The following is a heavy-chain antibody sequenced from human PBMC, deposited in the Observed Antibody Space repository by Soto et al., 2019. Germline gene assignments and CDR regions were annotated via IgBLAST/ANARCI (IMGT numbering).Heavy chain of an antibody. CDR1: GGSISDYC. V-gene: IGHV4-59*08. D-gene: IGHD3-10*01. CDR3: ARQGFGAKHGLVDV. CDR2: LHYVGNS. J-gene: IGHJ6*02. Sequence: QVQLQESGPGLVKPSETLSLTCTVSGGSISDYCCSWFRQSPGKGLEWIGVLHYVGNSDFNPSLRSRVNMSVDTSKNQFYLRLSSVTAADTARYYCARQGFGAKHGLVDVWGQGTTVIVSS.